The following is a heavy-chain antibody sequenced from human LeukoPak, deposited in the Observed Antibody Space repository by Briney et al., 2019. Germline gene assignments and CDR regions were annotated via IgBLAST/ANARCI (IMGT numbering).Heavy chain of an antibody. CDR3: ARGQGLGAFDY. D-gene: IGHD6-19*01. CDR2: IYYTGHT. Sequence: SDTLSLTCTVSGDSISTSKSYWGWIRQPPLKGLEWIGSIYYTGHTYYNASLKSRVTISVDTSKNLFSLSSTSVAAADMAVYYCARGQGLGAFDYWGQGTLVTVSS. J-gene: IGHJ4*02. V-gene: IGHV4-39*01. CDR1: GDSISTSKSY.